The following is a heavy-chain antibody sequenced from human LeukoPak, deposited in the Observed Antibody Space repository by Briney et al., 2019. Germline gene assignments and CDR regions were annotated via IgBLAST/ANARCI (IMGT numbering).Heavy chain of an antibody. CDR1: GFTFSSQA. CDR3: AREAYYYDSSGYRRFDY. V-gene: IGHV3-30*04. Sequence: PGGSLRLSCAASGFTFSSQAMHWLRQAPGKGLEWVAVISYDGSNKYYADSVKGRFTISRDNSKNTLYPQMNSLRAEDKVVYYCAREAYYYDSSGYRRFDYWGQGTLVTVSS. J-gene: IGHJ4*02. CDR2: ISYDGSNK. D-gene: IGHD3-22*01.